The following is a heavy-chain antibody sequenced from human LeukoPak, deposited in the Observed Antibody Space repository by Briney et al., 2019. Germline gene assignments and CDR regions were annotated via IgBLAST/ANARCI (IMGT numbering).Heavy chain of an antibody. CDR3: AIQGVAGTGSYYYYMDV. V-gene: IGHV3-30*02. D-gene: IGHD6-19*01. CDR1: GFTFSSYG. CDR2: IRYDGSNK. J-gene: IGHJ6*03. Sequence: GGSLRLSCAASGFTFSSYGMHWVRQAPGKGLEWVAFIRYDGSNKYYADSVKGRLTISRDNSKNTLYLQMNSLRAEDTAVYYCAIQGVAGTGSYYYYMDVWGKGTTVTVSS.